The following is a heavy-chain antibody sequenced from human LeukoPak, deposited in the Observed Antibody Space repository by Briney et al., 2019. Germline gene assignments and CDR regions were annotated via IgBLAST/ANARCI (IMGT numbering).Heavy chain of an antibody. CDR1: GFTVSRNY. CDR2: ISSGGNT. CDR3: AGGVAAAGTFAFDI. Sequence: GGSLRLACAASGFTVSRNYMSWVRQAPGKGLEWVSVISSGGNTYYADSVKGRLTISRDNSKNMLYVQMNSLRAEDTAVYYCAGGVAAAGTFAFDIWGQGTMVTVSS. J-gene: IGHJ3*02. D-gene: IGHD6-13*01. V-gene: IGHV3-53*01.